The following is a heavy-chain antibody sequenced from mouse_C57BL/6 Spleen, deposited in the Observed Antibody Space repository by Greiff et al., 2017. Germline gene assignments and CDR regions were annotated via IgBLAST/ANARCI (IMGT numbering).Heavy chain of an antibody. CDR3: ARRYGGGWDD. Sequence: VQLQQSGPELVKPGASVKISCKASGYTFTDYYMAWVKQSHGESLEWIGDINPNNGGTIYNQKFKGKATLTVDTSSSTAYMELRSLTSEDTAVYYCARRYGGGWDDWGQGTTLTVSS. CDR1: GYTFTDYY. J-gene: IGHJ2*01. CDR2: INPNNGGT. V-gene: IGHV1-18*01. D-gene: IGHD1-1*01.